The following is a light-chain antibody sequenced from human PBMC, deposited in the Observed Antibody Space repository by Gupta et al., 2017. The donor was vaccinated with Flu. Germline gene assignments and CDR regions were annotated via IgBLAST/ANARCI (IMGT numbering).Light chain of an antibody. J-gene: IGKJ4*01. CDR2: KAS. V-gene: IGKV1-5*03. CDR3: QQDKNFPFT. Sequence: DIQMTQSPSTLSASVGDRVTITCRASQSIDSWLAWYQQKPGKAPKLLIYKASRLESGVPSRFSGSASGTEFTLTISSLQPDDFATYYCQQDKNFPFTFGRGTKVEIK. CDR1: QSIDSW.